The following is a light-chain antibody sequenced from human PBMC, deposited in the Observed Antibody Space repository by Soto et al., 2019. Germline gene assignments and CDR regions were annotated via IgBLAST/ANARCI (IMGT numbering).Light chain of an antibody. CDR2: DAS. CDR3: QQRHNWPRT. Sequence: EIVLTQSPATLSLSPGERATLSCRASQNVGSDLAWYQQKLGQPPRLLIYDASNRATGFPSRFSGSGSGTDFTLTINSLEPEDFAVYYCQQRHNWPRTFGQGTKVEFK. J-gene: IGKJ2*01. CDR1: QNVGSD. V-gene: IGKV3-11*01.